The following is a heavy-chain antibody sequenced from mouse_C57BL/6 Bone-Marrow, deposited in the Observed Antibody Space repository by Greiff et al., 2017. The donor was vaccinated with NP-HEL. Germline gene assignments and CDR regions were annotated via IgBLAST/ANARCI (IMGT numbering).Heavy chain of an antibody. Sequence: QVQLQQSGPELVKPGASVKISCKASGYSFTSYYIHWVKQRPGQGLEWIGWIYPGSGNTKYNEKFKGKATLTADTSSSTAYMQLSSLTSEDSAVYYCASPSLRFLDYWGQGTTLTVSS. V-gene: IGHV1-66*01. CDR3: ASPSLRFLDY. CDR2: IYPGSGNT. J-gene: IGHJ2*01. CDR1: GYSFTSYY. D-gene: IGHD1-1*01.